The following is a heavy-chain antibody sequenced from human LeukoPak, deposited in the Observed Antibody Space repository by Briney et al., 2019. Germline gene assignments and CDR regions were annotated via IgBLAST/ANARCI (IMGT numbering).Heavy chain of an antibody. CDR1: GFTFSSYA. CDR3: AKDKIAPGDRGTNWFDP. D-gene: IGHD3-10*01. J-gene: IGHJ5*02. CDR2: ISGSGGST. Sequence: GGSLRLSCAASGFTFSSYAMSWVRQAPGKGLEWVSAISGSGGSTYYADSVKGRFTISRDNSKNTLYLQMNSLRAEDTAVYYCAKDKIAPGDRGTNWFDPWGQGTLVTVSS. V-gene: IGHV3-23*01.